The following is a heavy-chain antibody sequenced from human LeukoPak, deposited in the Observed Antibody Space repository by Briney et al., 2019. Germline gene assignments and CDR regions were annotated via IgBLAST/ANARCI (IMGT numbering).Heavy chain of an antibody. D-gene: IGHD3-10*01. J-gene: IGHJ4*02. CDR1: GYTFTHYA. CDR3: GAYGSGNYDLDI. Sequence: GVSETVSRKSSGYTFTHYAMQCVRQAPAHNLERRGWINARNGNTKYSQKLQGRDTITSDASASTAYMELSSLTSEDTAVYYCGAYGSGNYDLDIWGQGTLVAVSS. CDR2: INARNGNT. V-gene: IGHV1-3*01.